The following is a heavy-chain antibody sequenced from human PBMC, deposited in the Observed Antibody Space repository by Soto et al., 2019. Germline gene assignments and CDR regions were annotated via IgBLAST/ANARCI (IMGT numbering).Heavy chain of an antibody. CDR3: ARDKDSSYFPPPYFFDS. D-gene: IGHD1-26*01. CDR2: VSYDGSKA. Sequence: QVELVESGGGVVQPGRSLSVSCAASGFTFRSFTMHWVRQAPGKGLEWVATVSYDGSKAYYADSVRGRLTISRDNSNNPLSLQMDSLRPEDSALYFCARDKDSSYFPPPYFFDSWGQGLRVTVSS. V-gene: IGHV3-30*04. CDR1: GFTFRSFT. J-gene: IGHJ4*02.